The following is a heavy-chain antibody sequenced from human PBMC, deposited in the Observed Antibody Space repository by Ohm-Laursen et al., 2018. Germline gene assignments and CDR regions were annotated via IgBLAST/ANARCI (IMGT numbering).Heavy chain of an antibody. V-gene: IGHV4-4*07. Sequence: GTLSLTCTVSGASISSYYWSWIRQPAGKGLEWIGRVSQIGTPSYNPSFGSRVIISVESSKNRVSLVLGAVTAADTAVYFCARDNSNYGWFDPWGQGTLVTVSS. CDR3: ARDNSNYGWFDP. CDR1: GASISSYY. D-gene: IGHD4-11*01. CDR2: VSQIGTP. J-gene: IGHJ5*02.